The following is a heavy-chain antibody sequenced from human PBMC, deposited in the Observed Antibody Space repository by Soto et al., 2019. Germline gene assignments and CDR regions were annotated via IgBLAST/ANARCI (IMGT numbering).Heavy chain of an antibody. CDR1: GFTFSSYS. D-gene: IGHD2-2*03. CDR3: ARDGHGYCSSTSCLYYYGMDV. V-gene: IGHV3-21*01. J-gene: IGHJ6*02. CDR2: ISSSSSYI. Sequence: EVQLVESGGGLVKPGGSLRLSCAASGFTFSSYSMNWVRQAPGKGLEWVSSISSSSSYIYYADSVKGRFTISSDNAKNSLYLQMNSLRAEDTAVYYCARDGHGYCSSTSCLYYYGMDVWGQGTTVTVSS.